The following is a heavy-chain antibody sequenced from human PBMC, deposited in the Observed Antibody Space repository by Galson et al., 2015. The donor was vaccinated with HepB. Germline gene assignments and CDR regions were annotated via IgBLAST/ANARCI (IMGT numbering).Heavy chain of an antibody. CDR1: GSTFTSYD. CDR2: MNPNSGNT. V-gene: IGHV1-8*01. J-gene: IGHJ6*02. Sequence: SVKVSCKASGSTFTSYDINWVRQATGQGLEWMGWMNPNSGNTGYAQKFQGRVTMTRNTSISTAYMELSSLRSEDTAVYYCARTSIQANWGRYYYYYGMDVWGQGTTVTVSS. D-gene: IGHD7-27*01. CDR3: ARTSIQANWGRYYYYYGMDV.